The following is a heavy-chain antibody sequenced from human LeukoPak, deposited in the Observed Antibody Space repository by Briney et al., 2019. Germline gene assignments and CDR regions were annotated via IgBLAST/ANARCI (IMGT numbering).Heavy chain of an antibody. CDR1: GGTFSSYA. D-gene: IGHD3-9*01. CDR3: ARPVYYDILTGYSGRNWFDP. V-gene: IGHV1-69*06. J-gene: IGHJ5*02. Sequence: ASVKVSCKASGGTFSSYAISWVRQAPGQGLEWMGGIIPIFGTANYAQKSQGRVTITADKSTSTAYMELSSLRSEDTAVYYCARPVYYDILTGYSGRNWFDPWGQGTLVTVSS. CDR2: IIPIFGTA.